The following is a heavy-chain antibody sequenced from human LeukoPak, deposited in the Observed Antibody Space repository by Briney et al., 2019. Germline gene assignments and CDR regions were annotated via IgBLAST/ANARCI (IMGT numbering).Heavy chain of an antibody. Sequence: GGSLRLSCAASGFTFSSYAMHWVRQAPGKGLEWVAVISYGGSNKYYADSVKGRFTISRDNSKNTLYLQMNSLRAEDTAVYYCARDLGDIVVVPAAQIDYWGQGTLVTVSS. J-gene: IGHJ4*02. D-gene: IGHD2-2*01. CDR2: ISYGGSNK. CDR3: ARDLGDIVVVPAAQIDY. V-gene: IGHV3-30*04. CDR1: GFTFSSYA.